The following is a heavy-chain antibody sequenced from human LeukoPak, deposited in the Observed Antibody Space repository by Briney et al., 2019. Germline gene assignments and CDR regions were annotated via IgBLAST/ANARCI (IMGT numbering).Heavy chain of an antibody. Sequence: GGSLRLSCAASGFTVSSSHMSWVRQAPGKGLEWVSAISGSGGSTYYADSVKGRFTISRDNSKNTLYLQMNSLRAEDTAVYYCAKPLRITMIVDGMDVWGQGTTVTVSS. CDR3: AKPLRITMIVDGMDV. V-gene: IGHV3-23*01. J-gene: IGHJ6*02. CDR2: ISGSGGST. CDR1: GFTVSSSH. D-gene: IGHD3-22*01.